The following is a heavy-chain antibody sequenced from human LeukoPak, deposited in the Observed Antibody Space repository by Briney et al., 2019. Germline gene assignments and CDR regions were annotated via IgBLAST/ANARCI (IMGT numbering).Heavy chain of an antibody. V-gene: IGHV5-51*01. CDR2: IYPGDSDT. CDR3: ARWSLLGGFDY. CDR1: GYLLTSYW. J-gene: IGHJ4*02. Sequence: GESPEISRHCSGYLLTSYWLDWVRQVPGKGPEWMGIIYPGDSDTRYSPSFQGQVTISADKSISTACLQWSSLKASDTAMYYCARWSLLGGFDYWGQGTLVTVSS. D-gene: IGHD3-16*01.